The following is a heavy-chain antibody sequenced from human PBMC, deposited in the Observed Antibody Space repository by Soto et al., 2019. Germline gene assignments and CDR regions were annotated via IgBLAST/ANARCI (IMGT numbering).Heavy chain of an antibody. CDR1: GYSFATSG. CDR2: ISVYNGNT. Sequence: QAKLVQSGTEVKKPGASIKVSCKASGYSFATSGMSWVRQAPGQGVEWMGWISVYNGNTNYDQNLQDRVTMTTDTPPNSLYSEVSTLRSADTAVYYRARTLRTYVAIGSANWGQGTLVTVSS. V-gene: IGHV1-18*01. CDR3: ARTLRTYVAIGSAN. D-gene: IGHD2-15*01. J-gene: IGHJ4*02.